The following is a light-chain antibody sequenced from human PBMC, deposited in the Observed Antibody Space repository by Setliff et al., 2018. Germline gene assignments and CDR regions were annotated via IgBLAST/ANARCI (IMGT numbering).Light chain of an antibody. V-gene: IGLV2-8*01. CDR3: GSYVRGSAYV. CDR1: SSDVGGYNF. J-gene: IGLJ1*01. Sequence: QSVLTQPPSASGSPGQSVTIPCTGTSSDVGGYNFVSWYQQYPGKAPKLLIYEVSERPPGVPDRFSGSKSGNTASLTVSGLQPEDEADYYCGSYVRGSAYVFGTGTKVTVL. CDR2: EVS.